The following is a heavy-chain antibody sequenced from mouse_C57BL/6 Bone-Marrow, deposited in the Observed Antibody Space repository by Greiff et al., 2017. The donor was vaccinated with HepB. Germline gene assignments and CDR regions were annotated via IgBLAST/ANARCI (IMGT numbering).Heavy chain of an antibody. J-gene: IGHJ4*01. CDR1: GYTFTSYG. CDR2: IYPRSGNT. CDR3: ARGGGGYAMDY. Sequence: VQLQQSGAELARPGASVKMSCKASGYTFTSYGISWVKQRTGKGLEWIGEIYPRSGNTYYNEKFKGKATVTADKSSSTAYIEIRSLTSEASSVYFCARGGGGYAMDYWGQGTSVTVSS. V-gene: IGHV1-81*01.